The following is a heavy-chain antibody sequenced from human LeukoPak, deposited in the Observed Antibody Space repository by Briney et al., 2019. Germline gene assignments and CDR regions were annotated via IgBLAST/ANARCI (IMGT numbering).Heavy chain of an antibody. V-gene: IGHV3-66*01. Sequence: GGSLRLSCVASGILVSSNYMSWVRQAPGKGLEWVSFIDSTGSTYYADSVKGRFTISRDNSRNTLYLQMNSLRVEDTAVYYCARRERLGYSYGRGTLDIWGQGTMVTVTS. CDR3: ARRERLGYSYGRGTLDI. D-gene: IGHD5-18*01. CDR2: IDSTGST. J-gene: IGHJ3*02. CDR1: GILVSSNY.